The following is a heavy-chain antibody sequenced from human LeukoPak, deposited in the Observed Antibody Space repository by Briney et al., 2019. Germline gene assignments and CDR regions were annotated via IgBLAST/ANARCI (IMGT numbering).Heavy chain of an antibody. D-gene: IGHD6-19*01. J-gene: IGHJ4*02. CDR1: GFTFSSYE. V-gene: IGHV3-48*03. CDR2: ISSSGSTI. CDR3: ARVSSGWIDY. Sequence: PGGSLRLSCAASGFTFSSYEMNWVRQAPGKGLEWVSYISSSGSTIYYADSVKGRFTISRDNAKNSLYLQMNSLRAKDTAVYYCARVSSGWIDYWGQGTLVTVSS.